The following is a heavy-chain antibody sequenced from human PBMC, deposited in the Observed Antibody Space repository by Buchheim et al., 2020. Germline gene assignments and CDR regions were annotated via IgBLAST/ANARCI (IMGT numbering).Heavy chain of an antibody. CDR3: ARRRFLEWLTDYYYGMDV. J-gene: IGHJ6*02. V-gene: IGHV3-48*04. CDR2: ISSSGSTI. Sequence: EVQVLESGGTLVQSGGSLRLSCAASGFSFSSYTMTWVRQAPGKGLEWVSYISSSGSTIYYADSVKGRFTISRDNAKNSLYLQMNSLRAEDTAVYYCARRRFLEWLTDYYYGMDVWGQGTT. CDR1: GFSFSSYT. D-gene: IGHD3-3*01.